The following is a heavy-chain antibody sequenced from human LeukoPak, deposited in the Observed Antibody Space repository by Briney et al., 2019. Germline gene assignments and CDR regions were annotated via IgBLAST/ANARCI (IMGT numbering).Heavy chain of an antibody. V-gene: IGHV3-23*01. J-gene: IGHJ4*02. CDR1: GFTFSNYD. D-gene: IGHD3-22*01. CDR3: AKELYSSGYLDY. Sequence: GGSLRLSCAASGFTFSNYDMSWVRQAPGKGLEWVSGISGSGGSTYHADSVKGRFTISRDNSKNTLYLQMNSLRAEDTAVYFCAKELYSSGYLDYWGQGTLVTVSS. CDR2: ISGSGGST.